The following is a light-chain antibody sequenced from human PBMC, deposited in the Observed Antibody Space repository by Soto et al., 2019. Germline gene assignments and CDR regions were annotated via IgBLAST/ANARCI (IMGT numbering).Light chain of an antibody. Sequence: QSALTQPASVSGSPGQSITISCTGTSSYVGNYDLVSWYQQLPGKAPKFILYEGSKRPSGVSNRFSGSKSGNTASLTISGLQAEDEADYYCCSYAGSSTYVFGTGTKVTVL. CDR1: SSYVGNYDL. J-gene: IGLJ1*01. V-gene: IGLV2-23*01. CDR2: EGS. CDR3: CSYAGSSTYV.